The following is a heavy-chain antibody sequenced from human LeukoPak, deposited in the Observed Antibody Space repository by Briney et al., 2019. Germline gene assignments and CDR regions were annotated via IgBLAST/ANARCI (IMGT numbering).Heavy chain of an antibody. V-gene: IGHV3-23*01. CDR1: GFTFSTYA. Sequence: GGSLRLSCAASGFTFSTYAMSWVRQTPGKGLESISAISRRGDTTYYADSVKGRFTISRDNSKNTLYLQMNSLRAEDTAVYYCATRGCSGSTCHYFDFWGQGTLVTVSS. D-gene: IGHD2-15*01. CDR2: ISRRGDTT. CDR3: ATRGCSGSTCHYFDF. J-gene: IGHJ4*02.